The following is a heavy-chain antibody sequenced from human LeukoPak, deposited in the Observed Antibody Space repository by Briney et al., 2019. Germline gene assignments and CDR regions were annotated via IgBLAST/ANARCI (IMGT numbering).Heavy chain of an antibody. J-gene: IGHJ4*02. Sequence: GRSLRLSCAASGFTFSSYGMHWVRQAPGKGLEWVAVISYDGSNKYYADSVKGRFTISRDNSKNTLYLQMNGLRAEDTAVYYCAKDLRWLQLSRQGFDYWGQGTLVTVSS. V-gene: IGHV3-30*18. D-gene: IGHD5-24*01. CDR3: AKDLRWLQLSRQGFDY. CDR2: ISYDGSNK. CDR1: GFTFSSYG.